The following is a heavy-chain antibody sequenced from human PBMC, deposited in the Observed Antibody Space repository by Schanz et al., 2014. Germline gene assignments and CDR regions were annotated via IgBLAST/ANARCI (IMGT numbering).Heavy chain of an antibody. J-gene: IGHJ4*02. CDR3: VRDELLWFGEVLSLDY. Sequence: EVQLLESGGGLVQPGGSLRLSCATSGFSFSSYAINWVRQAPGKGLEWVSGISGSGASTYYADSVKGRFTISRDNSNKTVDLQMNSLRAEDTALYYCVRDELLWFGEVLSLDYWGQGALVNDSA. D-gene: IGHD3-10*01. CDR2: ISGSGAST. CDR1: GFSFSSYA. V-gene: IGHV3-23*01.